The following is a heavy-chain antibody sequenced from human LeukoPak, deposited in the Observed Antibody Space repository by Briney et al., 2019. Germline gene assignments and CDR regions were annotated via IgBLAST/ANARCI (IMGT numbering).Heavy chain of an antibody. Sequence: SETLSLTCTVSGGSISSYYWSWIRQPPGKGLEWIGYIYYSGSTNYNPSLKSRVTISVDTSKNQFSLKLSSVTAADTAVYYCARATEGGYTYDYFYYYYMDVWGKGTTVTISS. D-gene: IGHD5-18*01. CDR1: GGSISSYY. CDR3: ARATEGGYTYDYFYYYYMDV. CDR2: IYYSGST. V-gene: IGHV4-59*01. J-gene: IGHJ6*03.